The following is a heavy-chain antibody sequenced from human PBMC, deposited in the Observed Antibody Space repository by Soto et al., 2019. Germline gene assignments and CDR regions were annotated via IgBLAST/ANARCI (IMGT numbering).Heavy chain of an antibody. Sequence: QVQLVESGGGVVQPGRSLKLSCAASGFPFSSYGMHWVRQAPGKGLEWVALIWYDGSNKYYADSVKGRFTISRDNSKNTLYLQMNSLRAEDTAVYYCARAYAANSYYSDYWRQGTLLTVSS. D-gene: IGHD2-15*01. J-gene: IGHJ4*02. CDR3: ARAYAANSYYSDY. CDR2: IWYDGSNK. CDR1: GFPFSSYG. V-gene: IGHV3-33*01.